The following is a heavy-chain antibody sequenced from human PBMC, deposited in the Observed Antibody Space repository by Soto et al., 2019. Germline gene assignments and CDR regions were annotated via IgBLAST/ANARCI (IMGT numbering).Heavy chain of an antibody. J-gene: IGHJ4*02. V-gene: IGHV1-18*04. CDR1: GCTFTSYG. Sequence: ASVKVSCKASGCTFTSYGISWVRQAPGQGLEWMGWISAYNGNTNYAQKLQGRVTMTTDTSTSTAHMELRSLRSDDTAVYYCARGYCSSTSCQPLDYWGQGTLVTVSS. CDR2: ISAYNGNT. CDR3: ARGYCSSTSCQPLDY. D-gene: IGHD2-2*01.